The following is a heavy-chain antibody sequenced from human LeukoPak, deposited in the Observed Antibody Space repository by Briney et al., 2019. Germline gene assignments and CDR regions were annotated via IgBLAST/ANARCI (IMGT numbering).Heavy chain of an antibody. CDR3: ARGPYGPDY. CDR1: GFTFSSYE. V-gene: IGHV3-48*03. Sequence: PGGSLRLSCAASGFTFSSYEMNWVRQAPGKGLEWVAYMSSSGNTIVYADSVKGRFTISRDNAKNSLYLQMNSLRAEDTAVYYCARGPYGPDYWGQGTLVTVSS. D-gene: IGHD3-10*01. CDR2: MSSSGNTI. J-gene: IGHJ4*02.